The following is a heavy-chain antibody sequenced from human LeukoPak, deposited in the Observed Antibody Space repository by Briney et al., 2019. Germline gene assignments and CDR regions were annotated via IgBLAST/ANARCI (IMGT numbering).Heavy chain of an antibody. CDR3: AGGRRRWLQDY. Sequence: TSETLSLTCAVSGGSFSGYYWCWIRQPPGKGLGWIGEINDSGSTNYNPYLKRRVSVSVDTSKNQFSLKLSSVTAADTAVYYCAGGRRRWLQDYWGQGTLVTVSS. V-gene: IGHV4-34*01. J-gene: IGHJ4*02. CDR2: INDSGST. D-gene: IGHD5-24*01. CDR1: GGSFSGYY.